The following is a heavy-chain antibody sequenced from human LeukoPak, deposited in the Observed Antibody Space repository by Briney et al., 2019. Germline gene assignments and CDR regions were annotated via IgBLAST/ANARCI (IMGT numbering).Heavy chain of an antibody. V-gene: IGHV1-69*04. CDR2: IIPALNIT. CDR3: ARDQGLTAPPPYGLDV. J-gene: IGHJ6*02. CDR1: RGTFSSSA. D-gene: IGHD5-18*01. Sequence: SVKVSCKTSRGTFSSSAITWVRQAPGQGLEWMGRIIPALNITSYAQKFQGRVTITADTSTSTAYMELSSLRSEETAVYYCARDQGLTAPPPYGLDVWGQGTTVTVSS.